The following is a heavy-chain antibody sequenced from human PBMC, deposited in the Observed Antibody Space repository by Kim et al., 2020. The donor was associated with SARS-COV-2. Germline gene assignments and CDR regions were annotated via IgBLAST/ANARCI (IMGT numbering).Heavy chain of an antibody. CDR2: IYYDGSNK. Sequence: GGSLRLSCSASGLTFKNYGMHWVRQAPGKGLEWVAIIYYDGSNKYYADSVKGRFTVTRDNSKNMLFLQIDSLRAEDTAVYYCATDRGLSYFDYWGQGTLVTGSS. J-gene: IGHJ4*02. CDR1: GLTFKNYG. CDR3: ATDRGLSYFDY. V-gene: IGHV3-33*01. D-gene: IGHD3-10*01.